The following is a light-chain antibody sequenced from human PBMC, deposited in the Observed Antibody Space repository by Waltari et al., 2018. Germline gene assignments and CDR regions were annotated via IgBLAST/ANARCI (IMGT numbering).Light chain of an antibody. CDR1: NLGSYI. V-gene: IGLV3-21*04. CDR2: YDS. J-gene: IGLJ1*01. CDR3: HVWHAALDPGV. Sequence: SYVVTQPPSVSVAPGETARITCGGDNLGSYIVHWYQQRPGQAPILIMRYDSDRPSGIPDRFSGFNSGNTATLTISRVEAGDEADYYCHVWHAALDPGVFGSGTEVTVL.